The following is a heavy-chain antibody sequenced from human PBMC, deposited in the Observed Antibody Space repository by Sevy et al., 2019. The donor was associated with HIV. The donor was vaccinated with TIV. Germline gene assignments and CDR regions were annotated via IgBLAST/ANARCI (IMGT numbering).Heavy chain of an antibody. CDR3: ARDGAHSSGRYYYYYYYMDV. J-gene: IGHJ6*03. Sequence: GGSLRLSCAASGFTFSSYAMHWVRQAPGKGLEWVAVISYDGSNKYYAHSVKGRFIISRDNSKNTLYLQMNSLRAEDTAVYYCARDGAHSSGRYYYYYYYMDVWGKGTTVTVSS. D-gene: IGHD6-19*01. CDR1: GFTFSSYA. V-gene: IGHV3-30-3*01. CDR2: ISYDGSNK.